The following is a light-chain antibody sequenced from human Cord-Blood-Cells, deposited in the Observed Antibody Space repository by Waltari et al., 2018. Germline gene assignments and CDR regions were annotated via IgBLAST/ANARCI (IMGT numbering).Light chain of an antibody. CDR1: SSDVGGYNY. Sequence: QSALTQPRSVSGSPGQSVTISCTGTSSDVGGYNYVSWYQQHPGKAPKLMIYDGSKRPSGVPDRFSGSKSGNPASLTISGLQAEDEADYYCCSYAGSYNYVFGTGTKVTVL. V-gene: IGLV2-11*01. J-gene: IGLJ1*01. CDR3: CSYAGSYNYV. CDR2: DGS.